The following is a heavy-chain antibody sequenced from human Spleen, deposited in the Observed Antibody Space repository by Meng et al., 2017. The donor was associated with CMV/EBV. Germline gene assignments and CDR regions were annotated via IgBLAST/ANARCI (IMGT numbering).Heavy chain of an antibody. CDR1: GFTISSNY. CDR3: TRKDGRSASGDYYYYYGMDV. CDR2: IYTSGST. D-gene: IGHD2-8*02. Sequence: GGSLRLSCEASGFTISSNYMNWVRQASGKGLEWVSVIYTSGSTYYADSVQGGFTISRDNSKNTLFLQMNSLRAEDTALYYCTRKDGRSASGDYYYYYGMDVWGQGTTVTVSS. V-gene: IGHV3-66*02. J-gene: IGHJ6*02.